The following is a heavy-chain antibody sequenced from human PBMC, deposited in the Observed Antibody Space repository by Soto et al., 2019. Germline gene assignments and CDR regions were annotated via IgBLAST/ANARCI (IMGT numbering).Heavy chain of an antibody. CDR1: GFTFNNFW. J-gene: IGHJ6*02. D-gene: IGHD2-15*01. Sequence: EVQLVESGGGLVQPGGSLRLSCAASGFTFNNFWMTWVRQAPGKGLEWVANIKYDGSEKYYVDSVKGRLTVSRDNAKNSLCLQMNSLRAEDTAVYYCARDGGPSSYYYYYGMDVWGRGTTVTVSS. CDR3: ARDGGPSSYYYYYGMDV. CDR2: IKYDGSEK. V-gene: IGHV3-7*05.